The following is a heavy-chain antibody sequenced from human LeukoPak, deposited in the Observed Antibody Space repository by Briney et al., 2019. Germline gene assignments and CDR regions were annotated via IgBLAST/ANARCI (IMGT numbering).Heavy chain of an antibody. Sequence: GGSLRLSCAASGFSFSKYWMTWVRQAPGKGLEWVANIKYDGTEKYYVGSLKGRFFISRDNARSTLYLQMNSLRAEDTAVYYCAREKAYNDFLSDLDYWGQGTLVTVSS. V-gene: IGHV3-7*01. D-gene: IGHD3-3*01. CDR3: AREKAYNDFLSDLDY. CDR2: IKYDGTEK. J-gene: IGHJ4*02. CDR1: GFSFSKYW.